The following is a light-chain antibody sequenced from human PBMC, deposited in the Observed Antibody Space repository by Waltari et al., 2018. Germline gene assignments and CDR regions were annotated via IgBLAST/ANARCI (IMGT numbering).Light chain of an antibody. CDR1: DYDIGCYEY. Sequence: QSALTQPPSASGSPGQSVTISCTGTDYDIGCYEYVSWYQQHPGKAPKVLIYEVTKRPSGVPDRFSGSKSGNTASLTVSGLQAEDEADYYCSSYAGRNIVIFGGGTKLTVL. CDR3: SSYAGRNIVI. V-gene: IGLV2-8*01. J-gene: IGLJ2*01. CDR2: EVT.